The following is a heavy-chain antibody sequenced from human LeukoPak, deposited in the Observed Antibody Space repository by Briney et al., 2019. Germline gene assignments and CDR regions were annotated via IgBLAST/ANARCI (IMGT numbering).Heavy chain of an antibody. CDR3: ARRFAGSLSCDLDY. V-gene: IGHV4-39*01. D-gene: IGHD3-10*01. J-gene: IGHJ4*02. CDR2: IHYSGSP. Sequence: SETPSLTSTVSGGSFTCSSYYGRWIRQPPVKGLEWIASIHYSGSPYYNPSLKSRVTISVDTSKNQFSLKLNSVTAADTSVYTWARRFAGSLSCDLDYWGQGTLVTVSS. CDR1: GGSFTCSSYY.